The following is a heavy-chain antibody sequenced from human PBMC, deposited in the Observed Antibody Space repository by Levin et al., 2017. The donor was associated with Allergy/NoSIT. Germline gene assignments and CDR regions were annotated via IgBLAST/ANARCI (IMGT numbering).Heavy chain of an antibody. CDR1: GFSLSNARMG. D-gene: IGHD5-12*01. Sequence: SGPTLVKPTETLTLTCTVSGFSLSNARMGVSWIRQPPGKALEWLAHIFSNDEKSYSTSLKSRLTISKDTSKSQVVLTMTNMDPVDTATYYCARIKYSGYDPRGAFDIWGQGTMVTVSS. CDR2: IFSNDEK. J-gene: IGHJ3*02. V-gene: IGHV2-26*01. CDR3: ARIKYSGYDPRGAFDI.